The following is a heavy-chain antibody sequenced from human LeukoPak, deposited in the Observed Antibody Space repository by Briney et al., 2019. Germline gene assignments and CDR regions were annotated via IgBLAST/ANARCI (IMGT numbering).Heavy chain of an antibody. CDR2: INHSGNT. V-gene: IGHV4-34*01. CDR3: AYSGSYGHLGY. D-gene: IGHD1-26*01. J-gene: IGHJ4*02. CDR1: GGSFSGYY. Sequence: SETLSLTCAVYGGSFSGYYWSWIRQPPGKGLEWIGEINHSGNTNYNPSLKSRVTISVDTSKNQFSLKLSSVTAADTAVYYCAYSGSYGHLGYWGQGIPVTVAS.